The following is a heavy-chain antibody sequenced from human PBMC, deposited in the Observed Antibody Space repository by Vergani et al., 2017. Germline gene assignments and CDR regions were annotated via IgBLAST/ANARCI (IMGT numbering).Heavy chain of an antibody. V-gene: IGHV4-30-2*01. CDR1: GGSISSGGYS. Sequence: QLQLQESGSGLVKPSQTLSLTCAVSGGSISSGGYSWSWIRQPPGKGLEWIGYIYHSGSTYYNPSLKSRVTISVDRSQNQFSLKLSSVTAADTAVYYCASVKFGGVIAYDYWGQGTLVTVSS. CDR2: IYHSGST. CDR3: ASVKFGGVIAYDY. J-gene: IGHJ4*02. D-gene: IGHD3-16*02.